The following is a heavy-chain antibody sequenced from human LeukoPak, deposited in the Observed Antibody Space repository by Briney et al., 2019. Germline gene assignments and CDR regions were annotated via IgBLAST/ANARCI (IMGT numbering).Heavy chain of an antibody. CDR3: AGDQVPDPGRAATISHFDY. CDR1: GFTFSSYA. D-gene: IGHD6-13*01. V-gene: IGHV3-23*01. J-gene: IGHJ4*02. CDR2: ISGSGGST. Sequence: PGGSLRLSCAASGFTFSSYAMSWVRQAPGKGLEWVSAISGSGGSTYYADSVKGRFTISRDNSKNTLYLQMNSLRAEDTAVYYCAGDQVPDPGRAATISHFDYWGQGTLVTVSS.